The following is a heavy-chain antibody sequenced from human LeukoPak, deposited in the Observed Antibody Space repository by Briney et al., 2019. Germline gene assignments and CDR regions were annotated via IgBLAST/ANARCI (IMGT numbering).Heavy chain of an antibody. V-gene: IGHV1-8*01. CDR2: IDPKNGNR. Sequence: ASVRVSCKASGYTFINNDINWVRQAPGQGLEWMAWIDPKNGNRGYAQNFQGRVTMTTDISINTAYLELSSLRSEDTAIYYCARSHTQKEFCSGGRCYPTVWWFDPWGQGTLVTVSS. D-gene: IGHD2-15*01. J-gene: IGHJ5*02. CDR3: ARSHTQKEFCSGGRCYPTVWWFDP. CDR1: GYTFINND.